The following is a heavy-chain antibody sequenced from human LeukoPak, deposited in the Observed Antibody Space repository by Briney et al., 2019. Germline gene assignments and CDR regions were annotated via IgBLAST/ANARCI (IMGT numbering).Heavy chain of an antibody. V-gene: IGHV4-4*07. CDR2: IYTNGNT. CDR1: SGSIRSYY. CDR3: ARGKRGYSSSWYDY. D-gene: IGHD6-13*01. J-gene: IGHJ4*02. Sequence: PSETLSLTCTVSSGSIRSYYWSWIRQPAGKGLEWIGRIYTNGNTNYNPSLKSRVTMSVDTSKNQFSLKMSSVTAADTAVYYCARGKRGYSSSWYDYWGQGTLVTVSS.